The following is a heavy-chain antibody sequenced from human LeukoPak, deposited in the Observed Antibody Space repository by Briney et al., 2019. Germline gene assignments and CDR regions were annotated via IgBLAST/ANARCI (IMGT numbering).Heavy chain of an antibody. CDR1: GGTFSSYA. V-gene: IGHV1-18*01. J-gene: IGHJ5*02. D-gene: IGHD2-15*01. CDR3: ARRLLHNWFDP. Sequence: ASVKVSCKASGGTFSSYAISWVRQAPGQGLEWMGWISAYNGNTNYAQKLQGRVTMTTDTSTSTAYMELRSLRSDDTAVYYCARRLLHNWFDPWGQGTLVTVSS. CDR2: ISAYNGNT.